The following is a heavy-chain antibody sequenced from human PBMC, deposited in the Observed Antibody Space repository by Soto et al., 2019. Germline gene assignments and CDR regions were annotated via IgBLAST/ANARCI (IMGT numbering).Heavy chain of an antibody. CDR1: GYTFTRYT. Sequence: VKVSCKASGYTFTRYTMNWVRQAPGQRLEWMGWINPDNGNTKSSQKFQDRVIITRDTSASTAYMDLSSLRSEDTAVYYCARGIATGQLDPWGQGTLVTVSS. V-gene: IGHV1-3*01. CDR3: ARGIATGQLDP. D-gene: IGHD2-15*01. J-gene: IGHJ5*02. CDR2: INPDNGNT.